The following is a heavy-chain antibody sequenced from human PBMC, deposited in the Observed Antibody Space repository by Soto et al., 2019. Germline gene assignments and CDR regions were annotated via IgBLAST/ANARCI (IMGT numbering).Heavy chain of an antibody. CDR3: ARDWIQLRLGKYSFNGMDV. D-gene: IGHD5-18*01. CDR2: IVPRFGSP. Sequence: QVQLVQSGAEMRKPGSSLRVSCTASGGTFSDYAFSWVRQAPGQGLEWMGGIVPRFGSPNYAQKFGGRVTITADTSSSTVYMALSSLRFDDTAVYFCARDWIQLRLGKYSFNGMDVWGQGTTIIVSS. J-gene: IGHJ6*02. V-gene: IGHV1-69*06. CDR1: GGTFSDYA.